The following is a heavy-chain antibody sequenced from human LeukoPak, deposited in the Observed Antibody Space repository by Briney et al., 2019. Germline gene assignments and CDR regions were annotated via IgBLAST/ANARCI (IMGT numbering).Heavy chain of an antibody. Sequence: ASVKVSCKASGGTFSSYAISWVRQAPGQGLEWMGGIIPIFGTANYAQKFQGRVTITADESTSTAYMELSSLRSEDTAVYYCARVLHIVATPGAFDIWGQGTMVTVSS. V-gene: IGHV1-69*13. CDR3: ARVLHIVATPGAFDI. D-gene: IGHD5-12*01. J-gene: IGHJ3*02. CDR2: IIPIFGTA. CDR1: GGTFSSYA.